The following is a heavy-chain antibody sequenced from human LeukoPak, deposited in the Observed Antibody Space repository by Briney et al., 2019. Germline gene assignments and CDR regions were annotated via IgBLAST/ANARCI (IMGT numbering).Heavy chain of an antibody. CDR2: IYYSGST. CDR3: AREDILTGSTGGFDY. J-gene: IGHJ4*02. Sequence: PSETLSLTCTVSGGSTTSSSYYWGWIRQPPGKGLEWIVSIYYSGSTYYNPSLKSQLTISVHTSKNQFSLKLSSVIAADTAVYYCAREDILTGSTGGFDYWGQGTLVTVSS. D-gene: IGHD3-9*01. CDR1: GGSTTSSSYY. V-gene: IGHV4-39*02.